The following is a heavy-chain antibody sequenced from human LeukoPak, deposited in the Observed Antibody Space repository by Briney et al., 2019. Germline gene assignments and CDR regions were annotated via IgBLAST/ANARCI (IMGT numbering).Heavy chain of an antibody. Sequence: SETLSLTCTVSGGSISSSSYYWGWIRQPPGKGLEWIGSIYYSGSTYYNPSLKSRVTISVDTSKNQFSLKLSSVTAADTAVYYCAREHYGDYVPHYSDYWGQGTLVTVSS. CDR2: IYYSGST. J-gene: IGHJ4*02. V-gene: IGHV4-39*01. CDR3: AREHYGDYVPHYSDY. D-gene: IGHD4-17*01. CDR1: GGSISSSSYY.